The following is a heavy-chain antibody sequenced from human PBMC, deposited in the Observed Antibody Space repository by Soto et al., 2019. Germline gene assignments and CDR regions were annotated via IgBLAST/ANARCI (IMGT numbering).Heavy chain of an antibody. CDR3: ARSLAGTGLDY. CDR1: GGSISHYH. Sequence: QVQLQELGPGLVKPSETLSLTCTVSGGSISHYHWSWIRQPPGKGLEWIGYIYYRGTTNYNPSLKSRVAISVDTSKNEFSLRLSSVTAADTAVYYCARSLAGTGLDYWGQGTLVTVSS. CDR2: IYYRGTT. J-gene: IGHJ4*02. V-gene: IGHV4-59*01. D-gene: IGHD6-19*01.